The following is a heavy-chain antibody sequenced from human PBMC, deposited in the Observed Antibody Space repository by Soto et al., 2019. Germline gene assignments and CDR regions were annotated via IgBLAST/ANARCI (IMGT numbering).Heavy chain of an antibody. CDR3: ARGGYYDYVWGSYRYLDWFDP. V-gene: IGHV1-8*01. J-gene: IGHJ5*02. D-gene: IGHD3-16*02. CDR2: MNPNSGNT. CDR1: GYTFTSYD. Sequence: ASVKVSCKASGYTFTSYDINWVRQATGQGLEWMGWMNPNSGNTGYAQKFQGRVTMTRNTPISTAYMELSSLRSEDTAVYYCARGGYYDYVWGSYRYLDWFDPWGQGTLVTVSS.